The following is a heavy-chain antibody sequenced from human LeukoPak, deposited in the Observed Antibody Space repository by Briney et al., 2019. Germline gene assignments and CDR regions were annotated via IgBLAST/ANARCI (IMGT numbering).Heavy chain of an antibody. V-gene: IGHV3-7*01. Sequence: GGSLRLSCAASGFTFSSYWMSWVRQAPGKGLEWVANIKQDGSEKYYVDSVKGRFTISRDNAKNSLYLQMNSLRAEDTAVYYCARDTTLRYFDWLHTPYYYMDVWGKGTTVTISS. CDR1: GFTFSSYW. D-gene: IGHD3-9*01. CDR2: IKQDGSEK. CDR3: ARDTTLRYFDWLHTPYYYMDV. J-gene: IGHJ6*03.